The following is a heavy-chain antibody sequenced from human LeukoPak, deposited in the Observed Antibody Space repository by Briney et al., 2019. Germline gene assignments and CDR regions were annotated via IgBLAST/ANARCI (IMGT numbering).Heavy chain of an antibody. CDR1: GYTFTSYG. J-gene: IGHJ4*02. CDR3: ARTMVRGVIVGFDY. CDR2: ISAYNGNT. Sequence: ASVKVSCKASGYTFTSYGISWVRQAPGQGLEWMGWISAYNGNTNYAQRLQGGVTMTTDTSTSTAYMELRSLRSEDTAVYYCARTMVRGVIVGFDYWGQGTLVTVSS. D-gene: IGHD3-10*01. V-gene: IGHV1-18*01.